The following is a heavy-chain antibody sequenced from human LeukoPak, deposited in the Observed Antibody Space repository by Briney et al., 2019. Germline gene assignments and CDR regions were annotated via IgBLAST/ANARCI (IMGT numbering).Heavy chain of an antibody. CDR3: SRDPRGYSPWLNYMDF. CDR2: IRVKAYGATT. J-gene: IGHJ6*03. Sequence: GGSLRLSCTASGFNFGDYALSWLRQAPGKGLEWISFIRVKAYGATTDYAASVRGRFTMTRDDSKNIAYLQMDSLKTEDTAVYYCSRDPRGYSPWLNYMDFWGRGTTAIVSS. CDR1: GFNFGDYA. V-gene: IGHV3-49*03. D-gene: IGHD5-18*01.